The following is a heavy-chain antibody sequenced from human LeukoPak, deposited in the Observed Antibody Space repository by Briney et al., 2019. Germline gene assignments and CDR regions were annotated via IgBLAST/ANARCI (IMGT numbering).Heavy chain of an antibody. V-gene: IGHV1-69*04. CDR2: IIPILGIA. Sequence: VASVKVSCKVSGYTLTELSMHWVRQAPGKGLEWMGRIIPILGIANYAQKFQGRVTITADKSTSTAYMELSSLRSEDTAVYYCARGGGLERLLAFDIWGQGTMVTVSS. CDR1: GYTLTELS. CDR3: ARGGGLERLLAFDI. D-gene: IGHD1-1*01. J-gene: IGHJ3*02.